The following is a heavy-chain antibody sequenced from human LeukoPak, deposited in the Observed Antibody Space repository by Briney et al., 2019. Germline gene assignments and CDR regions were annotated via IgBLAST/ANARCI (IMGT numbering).Heavy chain of an antibody. V-gene: IGHV4-39*01. D-gene: IGHD1-26*01. Sequence: TSETLSLTCTVSGGSISGSNYYWAWIRQPPGKGLEWIGSFYYGGSTYYNPSLKSRVTISVDTSKNQFSLKLSSLTAADTAVYYCARQDYSGSHYKSDFDYWGQGILVTVSS. J-gene: IGHJ4*02. CDR2: FYYGGST. CDR1: GGSISGSNYY. CDR3: ARQDYSGSHYKSDFDY.